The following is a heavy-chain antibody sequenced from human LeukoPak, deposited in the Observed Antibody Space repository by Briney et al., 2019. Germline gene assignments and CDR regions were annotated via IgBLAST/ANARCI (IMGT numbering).Heavy chain of an antibody. Sequence: ASVRVSCKTSAYTFTNFRIHWVRQAPGQGLEWMGWISAYNGNTNYAQKLQGRVTMTTDTSTSTAYMELRSLRSDDTAVYYCAREDYGSGSYSENWFDPWGQGTLVTVSS. CDR2: ISAYNGNT. J-gene: IGHJ5*02. CDR1: AYTFTNFR. CDR3: AREDYGSGSYSENWFDP. V-gene: IGHV1-18*01. D-gene: IGHD3-10*01.